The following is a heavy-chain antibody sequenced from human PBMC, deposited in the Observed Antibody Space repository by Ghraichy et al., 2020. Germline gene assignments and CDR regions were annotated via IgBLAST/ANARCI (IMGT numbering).Heavy chain of an antibody. D-gene: IGHD4-17*01. CDR3: ARDWRKVTSDY. CDR2: IYSDGITT. V-gene: IGHV3-74*01. Sequence: GGSLRLSCAASGFTFSGYWMHWVRQAPGKGLVWVSRIYSDGITTIYADSVKGRFTISRDNAKNTLYLQMNSLKAEDTAVYYCARDWRKVTSDYWGQGTLVTVSS. J-gene: IGHJ4*02. CDR1: GFTFSGYW.